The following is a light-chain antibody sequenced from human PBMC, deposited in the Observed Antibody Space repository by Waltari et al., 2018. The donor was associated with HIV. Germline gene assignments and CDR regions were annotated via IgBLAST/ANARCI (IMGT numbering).Light chain of an antibody. Sequence: SALTQPRSVPGLHGQSTTIPCTGTSSDVGGYNYLSFYQQHSGKAPKLLIYDLTERPSGVPDLFSGSKSGNTASLTISGLQAEDEADYYCCSFAGSYTWLFGGGTKLTVL. CDR1: SSDVGGYNY. V-gene: IGLV2-11*01. CDR2: DLT. CDR3: CSFAGSYTWL. J-gene: IGLJ2*01.